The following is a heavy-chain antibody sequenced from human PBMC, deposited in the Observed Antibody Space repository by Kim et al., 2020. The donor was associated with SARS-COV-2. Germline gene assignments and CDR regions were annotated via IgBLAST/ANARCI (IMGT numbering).Heavy chain of an antibody. J-gene: IGHJ4*02. Sequence: GGSLSLSYAASGFTFSNYGMTWIRQAPGKGLEWVSIVTSGGTTFYADSVKGRCTISRDNSKNTLYLQVNSLRAADTAVYYCAKSRGSGSDYGFDYWGQGT. V-gene: IGHV3-23*01. CDR1: GFTFSNYG. CDR2: VTSGGTT. D-gene: IGHD1-26*01. CDR3: AKSRGSGSDYGFDY.